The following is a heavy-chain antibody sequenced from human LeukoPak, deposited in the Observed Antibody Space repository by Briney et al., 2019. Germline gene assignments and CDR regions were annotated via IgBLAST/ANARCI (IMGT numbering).Heavy chain of an antibody. CDR2: ISAYNGNT. CDR3: ARDREAARPGWFDP. J-gene: IGHJ5*02. V-gene: IGHV1-18*01. CDR1: GYTFTIYG. Sequence: GASVKVSCKPSGYTFTIYGISWVRQAPGQGLEWMGWISAYNGNTKYAQKFQGGVTMTTDTSTSTAYKELSSLRSDDTAVYYCARDREAARPGWFDPWGQGTLVTVSS. D-gene: IGHD6-6*01.